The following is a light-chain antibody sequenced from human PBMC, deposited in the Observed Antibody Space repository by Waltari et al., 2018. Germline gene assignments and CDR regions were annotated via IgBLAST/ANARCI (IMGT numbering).Light chain of an antibody. J-gene: IGKJ2*01. Sequence: DIQMTQSPSSLSASVGDRVTITCQASQDISIYLNWYQQKPGKAPKLLIYAASNLEAGVPSRFSGSGSGTDFTVTISSLQPEDIATYYCQQNDNLPYTLGQGTKLEIK. V-gene: IGKV1-33*01. CDR2: AAS. CDR3: QQNDNLPYT. CDR1: QDISIY.